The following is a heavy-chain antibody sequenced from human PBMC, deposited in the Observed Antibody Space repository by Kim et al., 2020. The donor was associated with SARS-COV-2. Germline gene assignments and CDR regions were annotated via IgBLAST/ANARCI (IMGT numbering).Heavy chain of an antibody. D-gene: IGHD4-4*01. J-gene: IGHJ4*02. Sequence: SETLSLTCTVSGASITSHCWTWIRQPPGKGLEWIGYIYYSGTTNYNPSLKSRVTMAVDRSKNQFSLRLSSVTAADTAVYYCATYDYSKVLFENWGQGTLVTVSS. CDR1: GASITSHC. V-gene: IGHV4-59*11. CDR2: IYYSGTT. CDR3: ATYDYSKVLFEN.